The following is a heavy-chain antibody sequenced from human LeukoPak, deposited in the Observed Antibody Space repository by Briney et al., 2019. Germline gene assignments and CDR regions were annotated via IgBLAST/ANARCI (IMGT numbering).Heavy chain of an antibody. J-gene: IGHJ4*02. CDR2: INPSSGGT. D-gene: IGHD1-26*01. CDR1: GYTFTGYY. Sequence: ASVKVSCKASGYTFTGYYMRWVRQAPGQGLEWMGWINPSSGGTNYAQKFQGRVTMTRDTSISTAYMELSRLRSDDTAVYYCARDKFRVGATFNYWGQGTLVTVSS. V-gene: IGHV1-2*02. CDR3: ARDKFRVGATFNY.